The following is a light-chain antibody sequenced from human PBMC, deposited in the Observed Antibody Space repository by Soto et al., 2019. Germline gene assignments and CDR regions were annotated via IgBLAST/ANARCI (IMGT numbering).Light chain of an antibody. CDR1: NSNIGAGF. CDR3: QSYDTTLSGWV. CDR2: ANS. J-gene: IGLJ3*02. Sequence: QAVVTQPPSVSGAPGQRVTISCTGSNSNIGAGFVSWYQQLPGTAPKLLIYANSNRPSGVPDRFSGMKSGTSASLAISGPQADDEATYYCQSYDTTLSGWVFGGGTKLTVL. V-gene: IGLV1-40*01.